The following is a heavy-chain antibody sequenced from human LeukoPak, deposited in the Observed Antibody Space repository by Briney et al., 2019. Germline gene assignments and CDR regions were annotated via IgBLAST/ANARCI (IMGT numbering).Heavy chain of an antibody. D-gene: IGHD3-22*01. Sequence: GGSLRLSCAASGFTFSSYWMSWVRQAPGKGLEWVANIKQDGSEKYYVDSVKGRFTISRDNAKNSLYLQTNSLRAEDTAVYYCAKSGSYDSSLPVDYWGQGTLVTVSS. CDR2: IKQDGSEK. CDR1: GFTFSSYW. V-gene: IGHV3-7*03. J-gene: IGHJ4*02. CDR3: AKSGSYDSSLPVDY.